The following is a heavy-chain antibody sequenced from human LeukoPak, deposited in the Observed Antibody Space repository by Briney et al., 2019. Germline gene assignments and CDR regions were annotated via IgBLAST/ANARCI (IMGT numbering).Heavy chain of an antibody. V-gene: IGHV1-2*02. D-gene: IGHD5-18*01. CDR1: EYTFTGYY. CDR2: INPNSGGT. Sequence: ASVKVSCKASEYTFTGYYMHWVRQAPGQGLEWMGWINPNSGGTNYAQNFQGRVTMTRDTSISTAYMELSRLRSDDTAVYYCARGVDTAMVPYSYYYMDVWGKGTTVTVSS. CDR3: ARGVDTAMVPYSYYYMDV. J-gene: IGHJ6*03.